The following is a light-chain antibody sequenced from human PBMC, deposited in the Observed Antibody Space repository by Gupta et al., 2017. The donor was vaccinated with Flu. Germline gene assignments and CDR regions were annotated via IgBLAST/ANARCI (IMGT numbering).Light chain of an antibody. J-gene: IGLJ3*02. CDR3: AAWDDSLKGWL. V-gene: IGLV1-44*01. CDR2: KND. Sequence: QAVSTQPPPASGTPGRGHTITFSGSNSNIGSEAVNWYQQFPGAAPKLLVYKNDQRPSGVPDRFSGSKSGTSAPLAISGLQAEDEADYYCAAWDDSLKGWLFGGGTKLTVL. CDR1: NSNIGSEA.